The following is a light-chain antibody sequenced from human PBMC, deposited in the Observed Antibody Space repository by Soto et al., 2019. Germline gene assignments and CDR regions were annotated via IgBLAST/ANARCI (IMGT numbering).Light chain of an antibody. Sequence: QSVLTQPPSISGAPGQRVTITCTVSDSNIGASYDVNWYQHLPGAAPNLLIYETDNRPSGVPDRFSASRSGASASLAIDKLQTGDEGDYYCQSYGSGLSVVFGGGTKLTVL. CDR3: QSYGSGLSVV. CDR2: ETD. V-gene: IGLV1-40*01. J-gene: IGLJ2*01. CDR1: DSNIGASYD.